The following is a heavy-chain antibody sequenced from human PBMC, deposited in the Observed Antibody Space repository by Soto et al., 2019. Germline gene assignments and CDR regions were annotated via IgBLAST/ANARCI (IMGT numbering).Heavy chain of an antibody. CDR1: GGSISSYY. CDR2: IYYSGST. V-gene: IGHV4-59*01. Sequence: QVQLQESGPGLVKPSETLSLACTVSGGSISSYYWSWIRQPPGKGLEWIGYIYYSGSTNYNPSLKSRVTRSVDTSKNQFSRKLSSVTAADTAVYYCARRYGSAFDIWGQGTMVTVSS. J-gene: IGHJ3*02. CDR3: ARRYGSAFDI. D-gene: IGHD4-17*01.